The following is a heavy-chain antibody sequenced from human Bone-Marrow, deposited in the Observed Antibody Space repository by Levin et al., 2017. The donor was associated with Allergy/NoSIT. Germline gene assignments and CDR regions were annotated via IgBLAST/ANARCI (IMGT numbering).Heavy chain of an antibody. CDR1: GFTFDDYA. V-gene: IGHV3-9*01. J-gene: IGHJ5*02. Sequence: SLKISCAASGFTFDDYAMHWVRQAPGKGLEWVSGISWNSGSIGYADSVKGRFTISRDNAKNSLYLQMNSLRAEDTALYYCAKSNSGQQGQGDNWFDPWGQGTLVTVSS. CDR2: ISWNSGSI. CDR3: AKSNSGQQGQGDNWFDP. D-gene: IGHD6-13*01.